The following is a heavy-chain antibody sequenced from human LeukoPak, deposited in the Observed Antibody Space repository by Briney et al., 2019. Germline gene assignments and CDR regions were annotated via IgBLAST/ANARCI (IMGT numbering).Heavy chain of an antibody. Sequence: ASVKVSCKASGYTFTTYAIHWVRRAPGQRLEWMGWISAGNGNTKYSQKFQGRVTITRDTSASTAYMELSSLRSEDTAVYYCARESHLYYYYYGMDVWGQGTTVTVSS. V-gene: IGHV1-3*01. J-gene: IGHJ6*02. CDR3: ARESHLYYYYYGMDV. CDR2: ISAGNGNT. CDR1: GYTFTTYA.